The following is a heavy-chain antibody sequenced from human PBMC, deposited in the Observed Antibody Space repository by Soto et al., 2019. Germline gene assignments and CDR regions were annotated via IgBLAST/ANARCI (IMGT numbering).Heavy chain of an antibody. Sequence: EVQLVESGGGLVQPGGSLRLSCAASGFTFSSYWMSWVRQAPGKGLEWVANIKQDGSEKYYVDSVKGRFTISRDNAKNSLYLQMNSLRAEDTAVYYCARDLPYCSGGSCNHPNWFDPWAREPWSPSPQ. CDR3: ARDLPYCSGGSCNHPNWFDP. CDR2: IKQDGSEK. D-gene: IGHD2-15*01. CDR1: GFTFSSYW. V-gene: IGHV3-7*01. J-gene: IGHJ5*02.